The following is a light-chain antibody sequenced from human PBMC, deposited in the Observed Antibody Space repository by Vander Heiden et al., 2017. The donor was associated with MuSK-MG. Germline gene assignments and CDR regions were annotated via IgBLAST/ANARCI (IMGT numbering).Light chain of an antibody. J-gene: IGLJ3*02. CDR2: EVS. CDR3: CSFAGSSTWV. Sequence: QSALTRPATLSGSPGHSSTTSCTGTSTNIGSYDFVSWYQKQPGKAPKLIIYEVSKRPSGISHRFSGSKSGNTASLTISGLQTEDEADDYCCSFAGSSTWVFGGGSKLTVL. CDR1: STNIGSYDF. V-gene: IGLV2-23*02.